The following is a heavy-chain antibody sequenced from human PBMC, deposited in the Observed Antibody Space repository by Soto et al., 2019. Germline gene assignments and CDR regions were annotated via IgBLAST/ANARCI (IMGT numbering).Heavy chain of an antibody. CDR3: AHAYGGTSWPNDVFDV. D-gene: IGHD2-2*01. V-gene: IGHV2-5*02. CDR2: IYWDDDQ. J-gene: IGHJ3*01. CDR1: GFSLSADGVG. Sequence: QITLKESGPTLVKPTQTLTLTCAFSGFSLSADGVGVGWIRQPPGKALEWLALIYWDDDQHYSPSLKTRLTITKDPSKNRVVLTMTNMDPVDTATYFCAHAYGGTSWPNDVFDVWGQGTVVTVSS.